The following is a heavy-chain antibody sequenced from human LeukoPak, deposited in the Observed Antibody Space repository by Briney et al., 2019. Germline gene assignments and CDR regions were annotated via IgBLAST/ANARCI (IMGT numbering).Heavy chain of an antibody. J-gene: IGHJ3*02. D-gene: IGHD5/OR15-5a*01. CDR1: GFTFSSYG. CDR3: AKDTSPSVYEAFHI. CDR2: IRYDGSTK. V-gene: IGHV3-30*02. Sequence: PGGSLRLSCAASGFTFSSYGMHWVRQAPGKGLEWVAFIRYDGSTKYYADSVKGRFTISRDNSKNTLYLQMSSLRAEDTAMYYCAKDTSPSVYEAFHIWGQGTMVTVSS.